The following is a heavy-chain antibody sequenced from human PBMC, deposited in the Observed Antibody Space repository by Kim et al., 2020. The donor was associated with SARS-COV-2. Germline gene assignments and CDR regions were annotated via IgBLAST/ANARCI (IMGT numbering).Heavy chain of an antibody. CDR2: IWYDGSNK. J-gene: IGHJ4*02. D-gene: IGHD3-10*01. CDR1: GFTFSSYG. CDR3: ARAYYGSGSYYFDY. V-gene: IGHV3-33*01. Sequence: GGSLRLSCAASGFTFSSYGMHWVRQAPGKGLEWVAVIWYDGSNKYYADSGKGRFTISRDNSKNTLYLQMNSLRAEDTAVYYCARAYYGSGSYYFDYWGQGTLVTVSS.